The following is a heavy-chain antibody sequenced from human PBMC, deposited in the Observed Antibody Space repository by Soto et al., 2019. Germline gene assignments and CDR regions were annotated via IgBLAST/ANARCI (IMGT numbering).Heavy chain of an antibody. CDR3: ARHRIGYCSSTSCYAGILGYLPH. CDR2: ISYSGST. Sequence: SETLSLACTVSGGSISSSSYYWGWIRQPPGKGLEWIGSISYSGSTYYNPSLKSRVTISVDTSKNQFSLKLSSVTAADTAVYYCARHRIGYCSSTSCYAGILGYLPHWGQGTLVTVSS. D-gene: IGHD2-2*01. J-gene: IGHJ1*01. V-gene: IGHV4-39*01. CDR1: GGSISSSSYY.